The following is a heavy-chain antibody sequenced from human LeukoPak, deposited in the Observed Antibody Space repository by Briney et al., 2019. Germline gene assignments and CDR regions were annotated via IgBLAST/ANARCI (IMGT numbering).Heavy chain of an antibody. CDR2: MNPNSGNT. J-gene: IGHJ4*02. Sequence: VKVSCKASGYTFTSYDINWVRQATGQGLEWMGWMNPNSGNTGYAQKFQGRVTMTRNTSISTAYMELSRLRSDDSAFYYCVRVGLLRGAYYGGDSWGQGTLVTVSS. V-gene: IGHV1-8*01. CDR3: VRVGLLRGAYYGGDS. CDR1: GYTFTSYD. D-gene: IGHD1-26*01.